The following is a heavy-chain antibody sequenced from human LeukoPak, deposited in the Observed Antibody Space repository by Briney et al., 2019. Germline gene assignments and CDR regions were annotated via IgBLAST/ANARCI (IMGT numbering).Heavy chain of an antibody. V-gene: IGHV4-39*07. CDR2: INHSGST. J-gene: IGHJ4*02. CDR3: ARACGGDCYSGFDY. CDR1: GGSISSSSYY. D-gene: IGHD2-21*01. Sequence: SETLSLTCTVSGGSISSSSYYWGWIRQPPGKGLEWIGEINHSGSTNYNPSLKSRVTISVDTSKNQFSLKLSSVTAADTAVYYCARACGGDCYSGFDYWGQGTLVTVSS.